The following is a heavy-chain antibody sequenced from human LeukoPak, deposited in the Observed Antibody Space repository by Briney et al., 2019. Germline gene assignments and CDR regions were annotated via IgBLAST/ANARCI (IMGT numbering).Heavy chain of an antibody. CDR2: IYPGDSDI. J-gene: IGHJ3*02. CDR3: ARPGVKYSDYGSDAFDI. CDR1: GYSFTSYW. D-gene: IGHD5-12*01. Sequence: PGESLKISCKGSGYSFTSYWIGWVRQMPGKGLEWMGNIYPGDSDIRYSPSFEGQVTISADKSITTAYLQWSSLKASDTAMYYCARPGVKYSDYGSDAFDIWGQGTMVTVSS. V-gene: IGHV5-51*01.